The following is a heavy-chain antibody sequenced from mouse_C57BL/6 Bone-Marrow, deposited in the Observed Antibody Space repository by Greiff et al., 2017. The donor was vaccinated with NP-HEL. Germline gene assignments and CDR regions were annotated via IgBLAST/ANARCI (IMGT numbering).Heavy chain of an antibody. Sequence: QVQLKQSGAELVRPGASVTLSCKASGYTFTDYEMHWVKQTPVHGLEWIGAIDPETGGTAYNQKFTGKAILTADKSSNTADMELRSLTSEDSAVYYCTRRYYGSSFAYWGQGTLVTVSS. J-gene: IGHJ3*01. CDR1: GYTFTDYE. CDR2: IDPETGGT. D-gene: IGHD1-1*01. V-gene: IGHV1-15*01. CDR3: TRRYYGSSFAY.